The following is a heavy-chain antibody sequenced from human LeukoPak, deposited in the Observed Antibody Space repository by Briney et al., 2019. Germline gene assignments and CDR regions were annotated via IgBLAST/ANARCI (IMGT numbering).Heavy chain of an antibody. CDR2: INAGNGNT. CDR3: ARDWGYCSGGSCYAMEF. V-gene: IGHV1-3*01. CDR1: GYTFTSYA. Sequence: GASVKVSCKVSGYTFTSYAMHWVRQAPGQRLEWMGWINAGNGNTKYSQKFQGRVTITRDTSASTAYMELSSLRSEDTAVYYCARDWGYCSGGSCYAMEFWGQGTLVTVSS. D-gene: IGHD2-15*01. J-gene: IGHJ4*02.